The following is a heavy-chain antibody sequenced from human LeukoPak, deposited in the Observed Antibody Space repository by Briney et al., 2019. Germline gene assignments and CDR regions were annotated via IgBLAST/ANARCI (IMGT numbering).Heavy chain of an antibody. D-gene: IGHD3-10*01. V-gene: IGHV4-61*02. CDR2: IYTSGST. Sequence: SETLSLTCTVSGGSISSGSYYWSWIRQPAGKGLEWIGRIYTSGSTNYNPSLKSRVTISVDTSKNQFSLKLSSVTAADTAVYYCARRVRGVPFDYWGQGTLVTVSS. CDR1: GGSISSGSYY. CDR3: ARRVRGVPFDY. J-gene: IGHJ4*02.